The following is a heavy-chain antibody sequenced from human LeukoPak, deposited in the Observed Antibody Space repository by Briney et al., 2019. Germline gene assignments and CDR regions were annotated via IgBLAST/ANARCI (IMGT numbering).Heavy chain of an antibody. CDR3: ARDHHCSSATCPSDY. CDR2: ITWNADST. Sequence: PGGSLRLSCTASGFSFYDYGMSWVRQAPGKGVEGGSGITWNADSTVYVDFVKGRFTVSRDNAQNSLYLHMDSLTAEDTALYYCARDHHCSSATCPSDYWGQGTLVTVSS. J-gene: IGHJ4*02. D-gene: IGHD2-2*01. V-gene: IGHV3-20*04. CDR1: GFSFYDYG.